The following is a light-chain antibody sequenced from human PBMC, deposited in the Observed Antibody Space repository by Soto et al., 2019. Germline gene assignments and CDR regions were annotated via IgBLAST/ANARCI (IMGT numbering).Light chain of an antibody. CDR3: CSYAGSRTYYVV. CDR1: SSDVGSYNL. V-gene: IGLV2-23*02. CDR2: EVN. J-gene: IGLJ2*01. Sequence: QSVLTQPASVSGSPGQSITISCTGTSSDVGSYNLVSWYQQHPGIAPKLMIYEVNKRPSGVSSRFSGSKSGNTASLTISGLQAEDEAGYYCCSYAGSRTYYVVFGGGTKLTDL.